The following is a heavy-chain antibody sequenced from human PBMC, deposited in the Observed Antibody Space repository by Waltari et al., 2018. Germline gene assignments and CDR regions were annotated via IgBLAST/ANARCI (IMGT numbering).Heavy chain of an antibody. Sequence: QLQLQESGSGLVKPSQTLSLTCAVSGGSISSGDYSWSWIRQPPGRGLEWIGYIYDSGTTYYNPSLKSRVTISVDRSKNQFSLKLNSVTAADTAVYYCAREGRESSGYYYNYRFDYWGPGTLVTVSS. CDR2: IYDSGTT. CDR1: GGSISSGDYS. D-gene: IGHD3-22*01. CDR3: AREGRESSGYYYNYRFDY. J-gene: IGHJ4*02. V-gene: IGHV4-30-2*01.